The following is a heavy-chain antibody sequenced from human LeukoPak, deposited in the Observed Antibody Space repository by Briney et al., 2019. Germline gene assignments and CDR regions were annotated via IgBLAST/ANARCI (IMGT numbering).Heavy chain of an antibody. V-gene: IGHV1-24*01. CDR1: GYTLTELS. CDR2: FDPEDGET. J-gene: IGHJ4*02. CDR3: AAPAVADRYYFDY. Sequence: ASVKVSCKVSGYTLTELSMHWVRQAPGKGVEWMGGFDPEDGETIYAQKFQGRVTMTEDTSTDTAYMDLSSLRSEDTAFYYCAAPAVADRYYFDYWGQGTLVTVSS. D-gene: IGHD6-19*01.